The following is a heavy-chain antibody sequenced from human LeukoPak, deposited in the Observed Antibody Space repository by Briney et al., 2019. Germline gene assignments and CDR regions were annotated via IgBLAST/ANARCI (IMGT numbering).Heavy chain of an antibody. D-gene: IGHD2-15*01. V-gene: IGHV4-34*01. Sequence: SETLSLTCSVHAESFSSYFWSWIRQVPGRGLEWIGEIDHRGISNYNPSLKSRATILVDTSNNRFSLSLASVTAADTATYYCASRSLTLAAARCFDDWGQGTVVTVSS. CDR1: AESFSSYF. J-gene: IGHJ4*03. CDR2: IDHRGIS. CDR3: ASRSLTLAAARCFDD.